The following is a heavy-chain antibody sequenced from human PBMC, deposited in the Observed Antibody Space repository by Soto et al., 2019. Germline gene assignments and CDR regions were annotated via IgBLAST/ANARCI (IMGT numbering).Heavy chain of an antibody. Sequence: PSETLSLTCTVSGGSISSSSYYWGWLRQPPGKGLEWIGTIYYSGSTYYNPSLKSRVTISVDTSKNHFSLKLSSVTAADTAVYYCARRVLTGYYFLWFDPWGQGTLVTVSS. CDR3: ARRVLTGYYFLWFDP. J-gene: IGHJ5*02. D-gene: IGHD3-9*01. CDR1: GGSISSSSYY. CDR2: IYYSGST. V-gene: IGHV4-39*02.